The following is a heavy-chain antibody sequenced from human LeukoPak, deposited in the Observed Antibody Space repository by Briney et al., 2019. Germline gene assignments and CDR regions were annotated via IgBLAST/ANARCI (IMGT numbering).Heavy chain of an antibody. CDR2: ISSSGSTI. V-gene: IGHV3-48*03. CDR3: ARFHDFWSGYLDY. Sequence: GGSLRLSCAASGFTFSSYEMNWVRQAPGKGLEWVSYISSSGSTIYYADSVKGRSTISRDNAKNSLYLQMNSLRAEDTAVYYCARFHDFWSGYLDYWGQGTLVTVSS. CDR1: GFTFSSYE. D-gene: IGHD3-3*01. J-gene: IGHJ4*02.